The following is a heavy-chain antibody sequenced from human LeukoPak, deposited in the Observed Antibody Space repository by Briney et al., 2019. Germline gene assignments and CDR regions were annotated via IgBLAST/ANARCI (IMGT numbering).Heavy chain of an antibody. J-gene: IGHJ5*02. D-gene: IGHD3-10*01. Sequence: ASVKVSCKASGYTFTSYGISWVRQAPGQGLEWMGWINAYNGNTNYAQKLQGRVTMTTDTSTSTAYMELRSLRSDGTAVYYCARDLLWLGHNNNWFDPWGREPWSPSPQ. V-gene: IGHV1-18*01. CDR2: INAYNGNT. CDR1: GYTFTSYG. CDR3: ARDLLWLGHNNNWFDP.